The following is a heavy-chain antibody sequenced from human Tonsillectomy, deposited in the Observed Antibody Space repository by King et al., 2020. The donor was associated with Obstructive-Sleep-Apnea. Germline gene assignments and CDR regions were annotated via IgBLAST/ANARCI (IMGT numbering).Heavy chain of an antibody. J-gene: IGHJ4*02. CDR1: GFTFSDYS. D-gene: IGHD3-10*01. Sequence: VQLVESGGGVVQPGRSLTLSCAASGFTFSDYSFHWVRQAPGKGLEWMAVVTYDVTVTYYADSVKGRFTISRDNSKNTLYLRVNSLRTEDTAVYYCARARYYYASGNQNFDYWGQGTLITVSS. V-gene: IGHV3-30*04. CDR3: ARARYYYASGNQNFDY. CDR2: VTYDVTVT.